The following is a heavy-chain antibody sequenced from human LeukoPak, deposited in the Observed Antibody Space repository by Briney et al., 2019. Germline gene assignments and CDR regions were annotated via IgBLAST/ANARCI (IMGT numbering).Heavy chain of an antibody. V-gene: IGHV4-59*01. CDR1: GXXXSYY. J-gene: IGHJ3*02. CDR2: IYYSGST. CDR3: GXXPXXVXFDI. Sequence: GXXXSYYWSWIRQPPGXGLEWIGYIYYSGSTNYNPSLKSRVTISVDTSKNQFSLKLSSVTAADTAVYYCGXXPXXVXFDIWGXGXMVTVSS.